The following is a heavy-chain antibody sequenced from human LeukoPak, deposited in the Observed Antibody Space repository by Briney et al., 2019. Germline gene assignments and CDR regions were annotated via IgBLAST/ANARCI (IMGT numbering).Heavy chain of an antibody. CDR3: SREGRWLQLGFDY. CDR1: GASMSSFY. V-gene: IGHV4-59*01. Sequence: SETLSLTCTVSGASMSSFYWSWIRQSPGKGLEWIGYIYSSGSTNYNPSLKSRVTISVDTSKSRFSLKLSSVTAADTAVYFCSREGRWLQLGFDYRGRGTLVTVSS. J-gene: IGHJ4*02. CDR2: IYSSGST. D-gene: IGHD5-24*01.